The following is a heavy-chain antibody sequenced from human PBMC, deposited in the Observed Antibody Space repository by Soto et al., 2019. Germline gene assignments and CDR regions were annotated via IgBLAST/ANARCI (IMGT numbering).Heavy chain of an antibody. J-gene: IGHJ6*02. Sequence: GSLRLSCAASGFTFSSYEMNWVRQAPGKGLEWVSYISSSGSTIYYADSVKGRFTISRDNAKNSLYLQMNSLRAEDTAVYYCARDLAYYDFWSGYYGYYYGMDVWGQGTTVTVSS. CDR1: GFTFSSYE. D-gene: IGHD3-3*01. V-gene: IGHV3-48*03. CDR2: ISSSGSTI. CDR3: ARDLAYYDFWSGYYGYYYGMDV.